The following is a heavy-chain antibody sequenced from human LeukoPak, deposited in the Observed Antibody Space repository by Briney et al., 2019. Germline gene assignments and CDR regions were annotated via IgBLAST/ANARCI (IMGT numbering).Heavy chain of an antibody. CDR2: ISSSSSTI. Sequence: PGGSLRLSCVASGFTFSGFAMIWVRQAPGKGLEWVSYISSSSSTIYYADSVKGRFTISRDSAKNSLYLQMNSLRAEDTAVYYCATRRRSWGQGTLVTVSS. CDR1: GFTFSGFA. D-gene: IGHD5-24*01. CDR3: ATRRRS. J-gene: IGHJ4*02. V-gene: IGHV3-48*01.